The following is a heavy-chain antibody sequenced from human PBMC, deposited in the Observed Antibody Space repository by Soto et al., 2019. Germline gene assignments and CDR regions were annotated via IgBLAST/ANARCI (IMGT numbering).Heavy chain of an antibody. V-gene: IGHV3-23*01. D-gene: IGHD6-13*01. Sequence: EVQLLESGGGLVQPGGSLRLSCAASGFTFSSYAMSWVRQAPGKGLEWVSAISGSGGSTYYADSVKGRFTISRDNSKNTLYLQMNSLRAEDTAVYYCARDLGDSSSWPGFADYWGQGTLVTVSS. CDR3: ARDLGDSSSWPGFADY. CDR1: GFTFSSYA. J-gene: IGHJ4*02. CDR2: ISGSGGST.